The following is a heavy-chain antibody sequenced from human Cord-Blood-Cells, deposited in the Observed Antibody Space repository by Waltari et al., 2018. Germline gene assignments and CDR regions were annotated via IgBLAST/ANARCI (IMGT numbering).Heavy chain of an antibody. V-gene: IGHV1-46*01. CDR1: GYTFTSYY. Sequence: QVQLVQSGAEVKKPGASVKVSCKASGYTFTSYYMHWVRQAPVQGLEWMGIINPSGGSTSYAQKFQGRVTMTRDTSTSTVYMELSSLRSEDTAVYYCARDSHYDILTGYGCFDYWGQGTLVTVSS. J-gene: IGHJ4*02. CDR3: ARDSHYDILTGYGCFDY. D-gene: IGHD3-9*01. CDR2: INPSGGST.